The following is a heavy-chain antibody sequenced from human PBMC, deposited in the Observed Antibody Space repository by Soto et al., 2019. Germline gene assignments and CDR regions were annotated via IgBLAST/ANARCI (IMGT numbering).Heavy chain of an antibody. CDR3: TTAGIDPTVYCSGGSCYSTPGPNDY. J-gene: IGHJ4*02. V-gene: IGHV3-15*07. CDR2: IKSKTDGGTT. D-gene: IGHD2-15*01. CDR1: GFTFSNAW. Sequence: GESLKISCAASGFTFSNAWMNWVRQAPGKGLEWVGRIKSKTDGGTTDYAAPGKGRFTISREDSKNTLYLQMNSLKTEDTAVYYCTTAGIDPTVYCSGGSCYSTPGPNDYWGQGTLVTVSS.